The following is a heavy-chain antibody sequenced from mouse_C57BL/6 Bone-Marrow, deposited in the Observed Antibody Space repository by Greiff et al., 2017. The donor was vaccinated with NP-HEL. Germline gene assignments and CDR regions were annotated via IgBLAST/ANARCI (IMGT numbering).Heavy chain of an antibody. V-gene: IGHV1-26*01. CDR1: GYTFTDYY. J-gene: IGHJ2*01. CDR2: INPNNVGT. CDR3: ARRGWPSYYFDY. Sequence: EVQLQQSGPELVKPGASVKISCKASGYTFTDYYMNWVKQSHGKSLEWIGDINPNNVGTSYNQKFKGKATLTVDKSSSTAYMELRSLTSEDSAVYYCARRGWPSYYFDYWGQGTTLTVSS. D-gene: IGHD2-3*01.